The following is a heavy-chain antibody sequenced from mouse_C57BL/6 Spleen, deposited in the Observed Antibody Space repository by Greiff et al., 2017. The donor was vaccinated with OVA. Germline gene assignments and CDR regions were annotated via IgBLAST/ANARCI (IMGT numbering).Heavy chain of an antibody. J-gene: IGHJ4*01. CDR2: ISSGGSYT. CDR3: ARLLYGRAMDY. D-gene: IGHD1-1*01. Sequence: DVMLVESGGDLVKPGGSLKLSCAASGFTFSSYGMSWVRQTPDKRLEWVATISSGGSYTYYPDSVKGRFTISRDNAKNTLYLQMSSLKSEDTAMYYCARLLYGRAMDYWGQGTSVTVSS. CDR1: GFTFSSYG. V-gene: IGHV5-6*02.